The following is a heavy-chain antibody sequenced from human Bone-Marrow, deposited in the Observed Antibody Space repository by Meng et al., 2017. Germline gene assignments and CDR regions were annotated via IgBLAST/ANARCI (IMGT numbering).Heavy chain of an antibody. CDR1: GGSFSGYY. V-gene: IGHV4-34*01. CDR2: INHSGST. D-gene: IGHD4-17*01. Sequence: QVHLTHWGAGLLKPSGTLSLTCAVYGGSFSGYYWSWIRQPPGKGLEWIGEINHSGSTNYNPSLKSRVTISVDTSKNQFSLKLSSVTAADTAVYYCARGRVTTVTTPNWYFDLWGRGTLVTVSS. CDR3: ARGRVTTVTTPNWYFDL. J-gene: IGHJ2*01.